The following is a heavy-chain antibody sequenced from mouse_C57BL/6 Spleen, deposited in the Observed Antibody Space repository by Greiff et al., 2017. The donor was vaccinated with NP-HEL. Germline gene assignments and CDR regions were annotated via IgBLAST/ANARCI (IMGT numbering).Heavy chain of an antibody. CDR1: GYTFTGYW. Sequence: QVQLKESGAELMKPGASVKLSCKATGYTFTGYWIEWVKQRPGHGLEWIGEILPGSGCTNYNEKFKGKATFTADTSSNTAYLQLSSLTPEYSAIYYCARSGPRDSSGYRFAYWGQGTLVTVSA. V-gene: IGHV1-9*01. J-gene: IGHJ3*01. CDR2: ILPGSGCT. CDR3: ARSGPRDSSGYRFAY. D-gene: IGHD3-2*02.